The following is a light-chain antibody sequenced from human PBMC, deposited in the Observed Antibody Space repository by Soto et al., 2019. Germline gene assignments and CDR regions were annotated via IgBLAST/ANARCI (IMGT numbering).Light chain of an antibody. CDR2: GAT. V-gene: IGKV3-20*01. Sequence: EIVLTQSPGTLSLSPGERATLSCRASQSVSSNLAWYQQKPGQGPRLLVHGATSRATGIPDRFIGSGSGTDFNLTITRLEPEDFAVYFCHQYDNWPPITFGQGTRLEI. CDR1: QSVSSN. J-gene: IGKJ5*01. CDR3: HQYDNWPPIT.